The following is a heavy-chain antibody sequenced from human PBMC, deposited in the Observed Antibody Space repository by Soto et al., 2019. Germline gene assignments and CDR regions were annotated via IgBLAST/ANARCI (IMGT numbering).Heavy chain of an antibody. V-gene: IGHV4-59*01. D-gene: IGHD6-19*01. Sequence: QVQLQESGPGLVKPSETLSLTCTVSGGSISRYSWSWIRQPPGKGLECIGCIYYSGSTDYNPSLRGRFTISVAASKHPFSLRLRSVSAADPAVYYCARGPVAPPGGWGSWGQGTQVPVSS. CDR2: IYYSGST. J-gene: IGHJ5*02. CDR1: GGSISRYS. CDR3: ARGPVAPPGGWGS.